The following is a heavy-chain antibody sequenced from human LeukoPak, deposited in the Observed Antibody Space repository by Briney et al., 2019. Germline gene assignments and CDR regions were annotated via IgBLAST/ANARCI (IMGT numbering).Heavy chain of an antibody. CDR1: GYTFTSYD. CDR2: MNPNSGNT. V-gene: IGHV1-8*01. Sequence: ASVKVSCKASGYTFTSYDINGVRQAAGQGREWMGWMNPNSGNTGYAQKFQGRVTMTRNTSISTAYMELSSLRSEDTAVYYCARGVETYYDSSGYWADWGQGTLVTVSS. D-gene: IGHD3-22*01. CDR3: ARGVETYYDSSGYWAD. J-gene: IGHJ4*02.